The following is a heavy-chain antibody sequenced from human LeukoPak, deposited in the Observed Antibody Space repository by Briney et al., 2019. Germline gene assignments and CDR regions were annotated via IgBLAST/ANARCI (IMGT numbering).Heavy chain of an antibody. D-gene: IGHD1-1*01. CDR2: IIPIFGTA. CDR1: GGTFISYD. CDR3: ANRRRASRGYGMDV. J-gene: IGHJ6*02. V-gene: IGHV1-69*13. Sequence: SVKVSCKASGGTFISYDISWVRQAPGQGLEWMGGIIPIFGTANYAQKFQGRVTITADESTSTAYMELSSLRSEDTAVYYCANRRRASRGYGMDVWGQGITVTVSS.